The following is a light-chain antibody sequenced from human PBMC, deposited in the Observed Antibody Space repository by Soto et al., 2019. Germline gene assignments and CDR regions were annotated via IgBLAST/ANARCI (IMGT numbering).Light chain of an antibody. V-gene: IGKV1-27*01. CDR3: QKYSSVPV. CDR1: QGIRNF. Sequence: DIQMTQSPPSLSASVGDRVTITCRASQGIRNFVAWYQQKPGKAPKLLIYAASTLQSGVPSRFSDSGSGTDFTLTINSLQPEDVATYSCQKYSSVPVFGPGTKVEIK. J-gene: IGKJ3*01. CDR2: AAS.